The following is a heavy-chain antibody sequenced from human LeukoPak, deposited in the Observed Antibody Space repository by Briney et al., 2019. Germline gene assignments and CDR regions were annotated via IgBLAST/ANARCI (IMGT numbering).Heavy chain of an antibody. CDR2: IDPSDSYT. CDR1: GYSFTSYW. CDR3: ARHAITMVRGILDY. V-gene: IGHV5-10-1*01. J-gene: IGHJ4*02. D-gene: IGHD3-10*01. Sequence: GESLKISCKGSGYSFTSYWISWVRQMPGKGLAWMGRIDPSDSYTNYSPSFQGHVTISADKSVSTAYLQWSSLKASDTAMYYCARHAITMVRGILDYWGQGTLVTVSS.